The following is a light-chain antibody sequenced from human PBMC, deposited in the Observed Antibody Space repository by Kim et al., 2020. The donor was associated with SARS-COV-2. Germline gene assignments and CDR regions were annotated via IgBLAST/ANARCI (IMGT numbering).Light chain of an antibody. CDR1: SLRTYY. CDR2: GKN. V-gene: IGLV3-19*01. CDR3: NSRDSSGNLYV. J-gene: IGLJ1*01. Sequence: SSELTQDPAVSVALGQTVSFTCQGDSLRTYYAGWYQQKPGQAPVLVIYGKNNRPSGIPDRFSGSSSGDTASLTLTGAQAEDEADYYCNSRDSSGNLYVFGTGTKVTVL.